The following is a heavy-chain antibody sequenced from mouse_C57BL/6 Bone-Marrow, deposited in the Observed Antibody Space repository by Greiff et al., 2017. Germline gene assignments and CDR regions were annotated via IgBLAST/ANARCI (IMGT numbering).Heavy chain of an antibody. Sequence: EVQLQQSGPELVKPGASVKISCKASGYTFTDYYMNWVQQSHGKSLEWIGDINPSNGGTSYNQTFKGKATLTVDKSSSTAYMEIRSLTTEDSAVFYSARWDSTVVGNWYCDGGGTGTTVTVSS. CDR1: GYTFTDYY. J-gene: IGHJ1*03. D-gene: IGHD1-1*01. V-gene: IGHV1-26*01. CDR3: ARWDSTVVGNWYCDG. CDR2: INPSNGGT.